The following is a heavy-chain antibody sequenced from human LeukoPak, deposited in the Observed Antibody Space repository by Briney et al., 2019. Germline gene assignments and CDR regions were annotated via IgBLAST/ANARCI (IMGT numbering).Heavy chain of an antibody. CDR3: VTADPRFGVAIPPF. CDR2: ITPNGGYA. D-gene: IGHD3-3*01. V-gene: IGHV1-46*03. Sequence: ASVNVSCRGSENSFINSYVHWVRLAPGQGNEWMGVITPNGGYATFAQQFQGRMTMTRDKSTSTVSMMLRSLSSGDTGTYYCVTADPRFGVAIPPFWGPGTPVTVSS. J-gene: IGHJ4*02. CDR1: ENSFINSY.